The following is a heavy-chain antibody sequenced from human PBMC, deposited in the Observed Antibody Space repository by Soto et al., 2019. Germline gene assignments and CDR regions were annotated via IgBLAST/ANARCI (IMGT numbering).Heavy chain of an antibody. CDR1: GGSISSSSYY. CDR3: ARHFVQSITGSDWFDP. D-gene: IGHD1-20*01. J-gene: IGHJ5*02. CDR2: IYYSGST. Sequence: QLQLQESGPGLVKPSETLSLTCTVSGGSISSSSYYWGWIRQPPGKGLEWIGSIYYSGSTYYNPSLKSRVTISVDTSKNQFSLKLSSVTAADTAVYYCARHFVQSITGSDWFDPWGQGTLVTVSS. V-gene: IGHV4-39*01.